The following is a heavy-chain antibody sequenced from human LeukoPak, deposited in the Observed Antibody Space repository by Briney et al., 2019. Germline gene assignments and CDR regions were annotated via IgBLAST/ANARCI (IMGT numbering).Heavy chain of an antibody. J-gene: IGHJ4*02. CDR1: GGSCDDYY. Sequence: SETLSLTCDVYGGSCDDYYCSWIRQPPGKGLEWIGEIHPSGIFYHNPSLMSRVTISIDTSKSQFSLRLTSVTAADTAFYYCARGRDRSKTGDHWGQGSLVTVSS. CDR2: IHPSGIF. CDR3: ARGRDRSKTGDH. D-gene: IGHD5-24*01. V-gene: IGHV4-34*01.